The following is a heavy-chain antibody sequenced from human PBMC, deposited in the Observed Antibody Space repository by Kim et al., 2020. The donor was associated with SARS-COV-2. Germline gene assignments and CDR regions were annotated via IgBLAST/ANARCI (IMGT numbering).Heavy chain of an antibody. CDR1: GFTFSSYS. Sequence: GGSLRLSCAASGFTFSSYSMNWVRQAPGKGLEWVSYISSSSSTIYYADSVKGRFTISRDNAKNSLYLQMNSLRAEDTAVYYCARTPYSTGHAFDIWGQGTMVTVSS. CDR3: ARTPYSTGHAFDI. CDR2: ISSSSSTI. V-gene: IGHV3-48*04. J-gene: IGHJ3*02. D-gene: IGHD2-2*01.